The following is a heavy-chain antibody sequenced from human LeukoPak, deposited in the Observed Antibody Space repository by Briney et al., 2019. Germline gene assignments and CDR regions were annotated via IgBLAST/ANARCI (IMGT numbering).Heavy chain of an antibody. CDR3: AREGGGLRSKTTFDY. Sequence: PSETLSLTCTVSGGSISSGSYYWSWIRQPAGKGLEWIGRIYTSGSTNHNPSLKSRVTISVDTSKNQFSLKLSSVTAADTAVYYCAREGGGLRSKTTFDYWGQGTLVTVSS. J-gene: IGHJ4*02. CDR2: IYTSGST. CDR1: GGSISSGSYY. V-gene: IGHV4-61*02. D-gene: IGHD1/OR15-1a*01.